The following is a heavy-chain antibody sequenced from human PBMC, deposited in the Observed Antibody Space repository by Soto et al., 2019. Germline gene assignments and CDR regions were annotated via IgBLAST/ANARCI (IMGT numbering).Heavy chain of an antibody. Sequence: QVQLVESGGGVVQPGRSLRLSCAASGFTFSSYGMHWVRQAPGKGLEWVAVIWYDGSNKYYADSVTGRFTISRDNSKNTLDLQINSLRAEDTAVYYCARVWFGEWYFDYWGQGTLVTVSS. CDR3: ARVWFGEWYFDY. J-gene: IGHJ4*02. CDR2: IWYDGSNK. V-gene: IGHV3-33*01. D-gene: IGHD3-10*01. CDR1: GFTFSSYG.